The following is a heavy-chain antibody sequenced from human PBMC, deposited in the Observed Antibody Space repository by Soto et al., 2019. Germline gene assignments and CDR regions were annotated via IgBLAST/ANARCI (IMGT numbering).Heavy chain of an antibody. Sequence: PVGSLRLSCAASGFTFSSYSMNWVRQAPGKGLEWVSSISSSSSYIYYADSVKGRFTISRDNAKNSLYLQMSSLRAEDTAVYYCASFVLYGDSYWGQGTLVTVSS. V-gene: IGHV3-21*01. CDR2: ISSSSSYI. D-gene: IGHD4-17*01. CDR1: GFTFSSYS. CDR3: ASFVLYGDSY. J-gene: IGHJ4*02.